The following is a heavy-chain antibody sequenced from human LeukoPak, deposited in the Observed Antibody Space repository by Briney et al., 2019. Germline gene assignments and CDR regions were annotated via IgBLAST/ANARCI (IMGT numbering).Heavy chain of an antibody. CDR3: AREPQGDSSGYDAFDI. D-gene: IGHD3-22*01. Sequence: GGSLRLSCAASGFTVSSNYMTWVRQAPGKGLEWVSVIYSGGSTYYADSVKGRFTLSRDNSKNTLFLQMNSLRAEDTAVYYRAREPQGDSSGYDAFDIWGQGTMVTVSS. CDR2: IYSGGST. V-gene: IGHV3-66*01. J-gene: IGHJ3*02. CDR1: GFTVSSNY.